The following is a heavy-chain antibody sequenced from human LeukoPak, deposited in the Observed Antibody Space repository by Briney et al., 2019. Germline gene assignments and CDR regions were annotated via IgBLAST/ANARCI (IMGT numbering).Heavy chain of an antibody. Sequence: GGSLRLSCAASGFTFSSYGMSWVRQAPEKGLEWVSAISGSGGSTYYADSVKGRFTISRDNSKNTLYLQMNSLRAEDTAVYYCAKSEGNPTGYPTAWGQGTLVTVSS. CDR1: GFTFSSYG. V-gene: IGHV3-23*01. CDR2: ISGSGGST. J-gene: IGHJ5*02. CDR3: AKSEGNPTGYPTA. D-gene: IGHD3-9*01.